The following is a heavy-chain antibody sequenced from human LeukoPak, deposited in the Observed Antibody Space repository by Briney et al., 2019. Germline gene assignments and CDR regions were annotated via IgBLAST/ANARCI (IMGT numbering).Heavy chain of an antibody. V-gene: IGHV1-18*01. CDR1: GYTFTSYG. J-gene: IGHJ4*02. D-gene: IGHD6-13*01. Sequence: ASVKVSCKAYGYTFTSYGISWVRQAPGQGLEWMGWIGAYNGNTNYAQKIQGRVTMTTDTSTSTAHMELRILRSGGTAVYYCAEEQAPGAAEHWGQGTLVTVSS. CDR3: AEEQAPGAAEH. CDR2: IGAYNGNT.